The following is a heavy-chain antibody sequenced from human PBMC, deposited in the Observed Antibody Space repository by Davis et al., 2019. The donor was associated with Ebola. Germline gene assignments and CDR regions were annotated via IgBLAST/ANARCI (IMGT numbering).Heavy chain of an antibody. CDR3: TRDLPGGDWYFDL. Sequence: GESLKISCAASGFSFSSYAMHWVRQAPGKGLEWVAVFSFDGGNKDYADSVKGRFTISRDTSKSTLYLQMTSLRAEDTAVYYCTRDLPGGDWYFDLWGRGTLVTVSS. V-gene: IGHV3-30*03. CDR1: GFSFSSYA. J-gene: IGHJ2*01. D-gene: IGHD1-14*01. CDR2: FSFDGGNK.